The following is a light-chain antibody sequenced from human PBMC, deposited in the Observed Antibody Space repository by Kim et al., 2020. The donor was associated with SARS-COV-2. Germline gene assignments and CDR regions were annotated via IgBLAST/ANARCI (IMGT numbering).Light chain of an antibody. J-gene: IGKJ5*01. CDR3: QQRSKWIT. CDR1: QSVGSY. V-gene: IGKV3-11*01. Sequence: IVLTQSPATLSLFPGERATLSCRASQSVGSYLAWYQQKPGQAPRFLIYDASNRATGIPARFSGSGSGTEFTLTISSLEPEDFAVYYCQQRSKWITFGQGTRLEIK. CDR2: DAS.